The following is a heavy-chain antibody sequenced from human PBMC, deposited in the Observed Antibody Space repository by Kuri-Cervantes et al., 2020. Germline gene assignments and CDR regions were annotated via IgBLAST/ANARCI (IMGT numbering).Heavy chain of an antibody. J-gene: IGHJ4*02. D-gene: IGHD3-22*01. V-gene: IGHV3-9*01. CDR3: AKASSGSNPRVCYLDY. CDR1: GFTFDDYA. Sequence: GGSLRLSCAASGFTFDDYAMHWVRQAPGKGLEWVSGISWNSGSIGYADSVKGRFTISRDNAKNSLYLQMNSLRAEDTALYYCAKASSGSNPRVCYLDYWGQGTLVTVSS. CDR2: ISWNSGSI.